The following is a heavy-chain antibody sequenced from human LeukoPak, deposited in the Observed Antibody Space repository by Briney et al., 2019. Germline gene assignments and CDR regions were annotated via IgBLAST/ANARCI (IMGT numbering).Heavy chain of an antibody. CDR2: TYTSGST. D-gene: IGHD3-3*01. V-gene: IGHV4-4*09. CDR3: ARGFLGDAFDI. CDR1: GASISSYY. J-gene: IGHJ3*02. Sequence: SETLSLTCAVSGASISSYYWNWIRQPPGKGLEWIGYTYTSGSTNYNPSLMSRVTISVDTSKNEVSLKLSSVTAADTAVYYCARGFLGDAFDIWGQGTMVTVSS.